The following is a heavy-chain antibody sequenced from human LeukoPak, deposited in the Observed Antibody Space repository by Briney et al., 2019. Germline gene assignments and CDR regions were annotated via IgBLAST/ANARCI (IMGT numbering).Heavy chain of an antibody. J-gene: IGHJ4*02. CDR3: AKREKAAAHFDY. CDR2: ISGSGDST. CDR1: GFTFSSYD. D-gene: IGHD6-13*01. Sequence: GSLRLSCAASGFTFSSYDMSWVRQAPGRGLEWVSGISGSGDSTSYVDSVKGRFTISRDNSKNTLYLQMNSLGDEDTAVYYCAKREKAAAHFDYWGQGTLVTVSS. V-gene: IGHV3-23*01.